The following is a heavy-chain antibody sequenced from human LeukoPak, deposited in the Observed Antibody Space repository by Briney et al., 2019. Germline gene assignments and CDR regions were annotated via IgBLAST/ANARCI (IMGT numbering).Heavy chain of an antibody. Sequence: GASVKVSCKASGYTFTSYGISWVRQAPGQGLEWMGWISAYNGNTNYAQKLQGRVTMTTDTSTSTAYMELRSLRSDDTAVYYCARLCSSTSCSNLDAFDIWGQGTMVTVSS. CDR1: GYTFTSYG. J-gene: IGHJ3*02. CDR2: ISAYNGNT. CDR3: ARLCSSTSCSNLDAFDI. V-gene: IGHV1-18*01. D-gene: IGHD2-2*01.